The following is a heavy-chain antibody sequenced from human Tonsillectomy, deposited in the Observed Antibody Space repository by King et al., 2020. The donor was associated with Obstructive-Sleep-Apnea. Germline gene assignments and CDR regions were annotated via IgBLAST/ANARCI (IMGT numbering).Heavy chain of an antibody. CDR3: AKAQYITSWSPPFDY. V-gene: IGHV3-30*18. Sequence: VQLVESGGGVVQPGRSLRLSCAASGFAFSNYGMHWVRQAPGTGLEWVAVISYDGSNNYYADSVKGRFTISRDNSKNTLYLQMNSLRVEDTAVYYCAKAQYITSWSPPFDYWGQGTLVTVSS. J-gene: IGHJ4*02. CDR1: GFAFSNYG. D-gene: IGHD6-13*01. CDR2: ISYDGSNN.